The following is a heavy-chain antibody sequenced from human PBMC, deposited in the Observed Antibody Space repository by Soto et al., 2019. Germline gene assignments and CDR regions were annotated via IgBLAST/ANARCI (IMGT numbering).Heavy chain of an antibody. J-gene: IGHJ4*02. CDR2: ISSSSTNI. V-gene: IGHV3-21*01. D-gene: IGHD2-21*01. Sequence: PGGSLRLSCAASGFTFSRFGMNWVRQAPGQGLEWLSSISSSSTNIYYADSVKGRFTISRDNDKNLLYLQMNSLRADDTAVYYCARIASVIRLASWGQGTLVTVSS. CDR1: GFTFSRFG. CDR3: ARIASVIRLAS.